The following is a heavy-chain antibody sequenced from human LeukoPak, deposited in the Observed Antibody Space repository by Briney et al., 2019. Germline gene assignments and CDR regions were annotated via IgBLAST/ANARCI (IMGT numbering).Heavy chain of an antibody. CDR3: ASDLIYYDSSGYHNDAFDI. CDR1: GGSISGYY. CDR2: IYYSGST. V-gene: IGHV4-59*01. J-gene: IGHJ3*02. Sequence: MASETLSLTCTVSGGSISGYYWSWIRQPPGQGLEWIGYIYYSGSTNYNPSLKSRVTISVDTSKNQFSLKLSSVTAADTAVYYCASDLIYYDSSGYHNDAFDIWGQGTMVTVSS. D-gene: IGHD3-22*01.